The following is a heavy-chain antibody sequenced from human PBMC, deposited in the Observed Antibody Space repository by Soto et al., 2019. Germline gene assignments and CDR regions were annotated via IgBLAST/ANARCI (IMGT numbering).Heavy chain of an antibody. CDR3: ARDGASGTFVLDY. CDR1: GGSLKDYY. D-gene: IGHD1-1*01. J-gene: IGHJ4*02. V-gene: IGHV4-59*01. CDR2: IYSSGST. Sequence: QVQLQESGPGLVKPSETLSLTCTVSGGSLKDYYWSWIRQPPGKGLEWIGYIYSSGSTDYNPSLTSRVTISVDTSKNQFSLDLTSVTTEDTAVYSCARDGASGTFVLDYWGQGTLVTVSS.